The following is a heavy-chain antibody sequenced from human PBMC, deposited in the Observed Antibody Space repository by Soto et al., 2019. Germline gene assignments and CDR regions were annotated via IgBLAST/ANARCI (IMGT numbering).Heavy chain of an antibody. CDR3: ARDRGCSGGSCYSGVDAFDI. CDR1: GGTFSSYA. V-gene: IGHV1-69*01. D-gene: IGHD2-15*01. CDR2: IIPIFGTA. J-gene: IGHJ3*02. Sequence: QVQLVQSGAEVKKPGSSVKVSCKASGGTFSSYAISWVRQAPGQGLAWMGGIIPIFGTANYAQKFQGRVTITADESTSTAYMELSSLRSEDTAVYYCARDRGCSGGSCYSGVDAFDIWGQGTMVTVSS.